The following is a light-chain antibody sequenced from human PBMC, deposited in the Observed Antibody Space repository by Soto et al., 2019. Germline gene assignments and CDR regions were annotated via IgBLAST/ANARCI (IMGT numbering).Light chain of an antibody. Sequence: QSALTQPASVSGSPGQSITISCTGTSSDVGGYNYVSWYQQHPGKAPKLMIYDVCNRPSGVSNRFSGSKSGNTASLTISGLQAEDEADYYCSSYTSSSTLFYVFGTGTKVTV. CDR3: SSYTSSSTLFYV. V-gene: IGLV2-14*01. CDR1: SSDVGGYNY. CDR2: DVC. J-gene: IGLJ1*01.